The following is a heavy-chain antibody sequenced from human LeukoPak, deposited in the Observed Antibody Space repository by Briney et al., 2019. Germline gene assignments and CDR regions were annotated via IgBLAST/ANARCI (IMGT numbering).Heavy chain of an antibody. CDR3: ARGRYSSGYYSPLRY. CDR2: IYYSGST. CDR1: GGSISSSSYY. Sequence: SETLSLTCTVSGGSISSSSYYWGWIRQPPGKGLEWIGSIYYSGSTYYNPSLKSRVTISVDTSKNQFSLKLSSVTAADTAVYYCARGRYSSGYYSPLRYWGQGTLVTVS. D-gene: IGHD3-22*01. V-gene: IGHV4-39*01. J-gene: IGHJ4*02.